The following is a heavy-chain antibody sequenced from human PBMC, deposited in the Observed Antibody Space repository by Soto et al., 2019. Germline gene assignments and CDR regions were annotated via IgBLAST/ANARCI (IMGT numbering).Heavy chain of an antibody. CDR1: GGSISSSSYY. Sequence: SETLSLTCTVSGGSISSSSYYWGWIRQPPGKGLEWIGSIYYSGSTYYNPSLKSRVTISVDTSKNQFSLKLSSVTAADTAVYYCARLLGFCSSTSCFPRYYYYYGMDVWGQGTTVTVSS. D-gene: IGHD2-2*01. CDR3: ARLLGFCSSTSCFPRYYYYYGMDV. V-gene: IGHV4-39*01. CDR2: IYYSGST. J-gene: IGHJ6*02.